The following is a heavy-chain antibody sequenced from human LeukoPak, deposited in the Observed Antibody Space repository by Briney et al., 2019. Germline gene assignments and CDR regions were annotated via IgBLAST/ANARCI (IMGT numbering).Heavy chain of an antibody. CDR2: IYPGDSDT. J-gene: IGHJ4*02. CDR3: ARRGSSGWQEFDY. CDR1: GYSFTTYW. Sequence: GESLKISCKVSGYSFTTYWIDWVRQMPGKGLEWMGIIYPGDSDTKYSPSFQGQVTISVDKSISTAYLQWSSLKASDTAMYYCARRGSSGWQEFDYWGQGTLVTVSS. V-gene: IGHV5-51*01. D-gene: IGHD6-19*01.